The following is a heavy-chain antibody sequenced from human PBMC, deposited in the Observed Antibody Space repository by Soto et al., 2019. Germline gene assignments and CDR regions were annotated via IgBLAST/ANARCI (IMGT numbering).Heavy chain of an antibody. J-gene: IGHJ6*02. Sequence: PSETLSLTCAVYGGSFSGYYWSWIRQPPGKGLEWIGEINHSGNTNYNPSLKSRVTISVDTSKNQFSLKLSSVTAADTAVYYCARHNYDGCDYYYYYYGMDVWGQGTTVTVSS. CDR2: INHSGNT. D-gene: IGHD3-22*01. CDR3: ARHNYDGCDYYYYYYGMDV. CDR1: GGSFSGYY. V-gene: IGHV4-34*01.